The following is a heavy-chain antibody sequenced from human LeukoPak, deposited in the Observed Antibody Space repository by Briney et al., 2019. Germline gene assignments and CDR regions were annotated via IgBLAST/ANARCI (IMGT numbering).Heavy chain of an antibody. CDR1: GGAMSNYY. D-gene: IGHD3-10*01. Sequence: SETLSLTCTVSGGAMSNYYWSWIRQPPGKGLEWIGYISYSGSTNYYPSLKSRVTISVDMSKNHFSLKLSSVTAADTAVYYCAREGDFYGSGSYRVYFDYWGQGTLVTVSS. J-gene: IGHJ4*02. CDR3: AREGDFYGSGSYRVYFDY. V-gene: IGHV4-59*01. CDR2: ISYSGST.